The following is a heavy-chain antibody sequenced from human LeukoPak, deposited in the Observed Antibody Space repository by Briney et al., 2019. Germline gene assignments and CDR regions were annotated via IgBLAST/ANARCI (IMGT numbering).Heavy chain of an antibody. D-gene: IGHD3-10*01. CDR1: GYTFSAYY. CDR2: IDPNSGGT. J-gene: IGHJ4*02. Sequence: ASVKVSCKASGYTFSAYYMHWVRQAPGQGLEWMGWIDPNSGGTKYAQKFQGRVTMTRDTSISTAYMDLSSLRSDDTAVYYCARDIGNYYGSGSYWLSWGQGTLVIVSS. V-gene: IGHV1-2*02. CDR3: ARDIGNYYGSGSYWLS.